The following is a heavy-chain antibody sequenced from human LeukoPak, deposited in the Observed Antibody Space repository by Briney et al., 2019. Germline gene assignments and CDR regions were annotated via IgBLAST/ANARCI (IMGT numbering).Heavy chain of an antibody. J-gene: IGHJ3*02. CDR3: ARTPYSSGWYNPTGAFDI. CDR1: GGSISSYY. D-gene: IGHD6-19*01. Sequence: TSETLSLTCTVSGGSISSYYWSWIRQPPGKGLEWIGYIYHSGSTYYNPSLKSRVTISVDRSKNQFSLKLSSVTAADTAVYYCARTPYSSGWYNPTGAFDIWGQGTMVTVSS. V-gene: IGHV4-59*12. CDR2: IYHSGST.